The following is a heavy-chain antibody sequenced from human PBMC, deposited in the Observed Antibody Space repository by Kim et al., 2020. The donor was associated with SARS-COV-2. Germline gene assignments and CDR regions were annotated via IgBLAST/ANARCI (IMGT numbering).Heavy chain of an antibody. D-gene: IGHD3-16*01. CDR2: ISSSSSFT. V-gene: IGHV3-11*05. J-gene: IGHJ6*01. Sequence: GGSLRLSCAASGFTFSDYYMSWIRQAPGKGLEWISYISSSSSFTYNADFESGLFTICRDYDKNLVVQQMNSRRDENTVEYYCARDGYDYVWESYGVDNY. CDR3: ARDGYDYVWESYGVDNY. CDR1: GFTFSDYY.